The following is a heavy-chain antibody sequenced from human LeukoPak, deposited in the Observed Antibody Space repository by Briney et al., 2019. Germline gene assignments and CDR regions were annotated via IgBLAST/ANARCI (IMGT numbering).Heavy chain of an antibody. J-gene: IGHJ4*02. D-gene: IGHD3-10*01. CDR2: IYYNGNT. CDR3: ARYGLYSFDY. Sequence: IPSETLSLTCTVSGGAINNLFWSWTRQPPGKALEWIGYIYYNGNTNYNPSLRSRVSISVDTSKNQFSLKVSSVTAADTAVYYCARYGLYSFDYWGQGALVTVSS. V-gene: IGHV4-59*08. CDR1: GGAINNLF.